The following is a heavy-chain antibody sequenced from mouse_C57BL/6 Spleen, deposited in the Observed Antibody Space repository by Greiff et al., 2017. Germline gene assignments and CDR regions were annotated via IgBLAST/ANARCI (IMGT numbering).Heavy chain of an antibody. CDR3: ARNWDSYWYFDV. CDR1: GFTFSDYY. D-gene: IGHD4-1*01. Sequence: EVKLVESEGGLVQPGSSMKLSCTASGFTFSDYYMAWVRQVPEKGLEWVANINYDGSSTYYLDSLKSRFIISRDNAKNILYLQMSSLKSEDTATYYCARNWDSYWYFDVWGTGTTVTVSS. V-gene: IGHV5-16*01. J-gene: IGHJ1*03. CDR2: INYDGSST.